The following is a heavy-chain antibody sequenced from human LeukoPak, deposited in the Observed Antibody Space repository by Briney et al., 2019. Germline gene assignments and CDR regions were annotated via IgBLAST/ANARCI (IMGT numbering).Heavy chain of an antibody. Sequence: GGSLRLSCAASGFTFSSYSMNWVRQAPGKGLEWVSSISSSSSYIYYADSVKGRFTISRDNAKNSLYLQMNSLRAEDTAVYYCARSTEWEPLTFDYWGQGTLVTVSS. CDR2: ISSSSSYI. J-gene: IGHJ4*02. D-gene: IGHD1-26*01. CDR1: GFTFSSYS. CDR3: ARSTEWEPLTFDY. V-gene: IGHV3-21*01.